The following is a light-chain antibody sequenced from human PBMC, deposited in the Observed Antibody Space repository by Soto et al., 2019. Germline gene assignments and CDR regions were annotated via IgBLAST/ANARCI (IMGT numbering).Light chain of an antibody. J-gene: IGKJ1*01. Sequence: DIVGTQSPDSLAVSLGERATINCKSSQSVLYNSNNKNYLAWYQQKPGQPPKLLIYWASTRESGVPDRFSGGGSGTDFTPTISSLLAEDVAVYYCQQYFSAPPVTFGHGTKVDIE. V-gene: IGKV4-1*01. CDR1: QSVLYNSNNKNY. CDR3: QQYFSAPPVT. CDR2: WAS.